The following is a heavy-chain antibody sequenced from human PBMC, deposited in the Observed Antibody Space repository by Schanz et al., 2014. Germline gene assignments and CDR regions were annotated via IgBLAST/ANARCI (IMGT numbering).Heavy chain of an antibody. V-gene: IGHV4-34*01. CDR1: GGSFSGYY. CDR2: IYHTGST. D-gene: IGHD1-1*01. Sequence: QVQLQQWGAGLLKPSETLSLTCGVFGGSFSGYYWSWIRQPPGKGLEWIGEIYHTGSTNYNPSLKSRVTISVDTSKNQFSLPLTSLTAADTAVYYCARDTTWRLDLWGRGTLVTVSS. J-gene: IGHJ2*01. CDR3: ARDTTWRLDL.